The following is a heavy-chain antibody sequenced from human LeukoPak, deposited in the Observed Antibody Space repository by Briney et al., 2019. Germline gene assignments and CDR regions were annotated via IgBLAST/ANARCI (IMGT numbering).Heavy chain of an antibody. CDR1: GGPFSDYY. Sequence: SETLSLTCAVYGGPFSDYYWSWIRQPPGKGLEWIGRINHSGSTNYSPSLKSRATISVDTSKSQFSLKLNSMTAADTAVYYCARGEGAGDGYNYEGPFYFDYWGQGTLVTVSS. CDR3: ARGEGAGDGYNYEGPFYFDY. CDR2: INHSGST. V-gene: IGHV4-34*01. D-gene: IGHD5-24*01. J-gene: IGHJ4*02.